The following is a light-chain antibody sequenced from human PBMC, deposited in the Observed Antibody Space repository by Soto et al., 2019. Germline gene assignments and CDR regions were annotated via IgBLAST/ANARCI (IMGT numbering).Light chain of an antibody. CDR2: DAS. V-gene: IGKV1-39*01. CDR3: QQSYSTPPT. CDR1: QSINTW. Sequence: DIQMTQSPSTLSASVGDRVTVTCRASQSINTWLAWYQQKPGKAPKLLIYDASSLRSGVPSRFSGSGSGTDFTLTISSLQPEDFATYYCQQSYSTPPTFGQGTKVDIK. J-gene: IGKJ1*01.